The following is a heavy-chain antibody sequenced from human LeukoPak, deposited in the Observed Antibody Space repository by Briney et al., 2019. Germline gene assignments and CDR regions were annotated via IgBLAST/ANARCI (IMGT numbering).Heavy chain of an antibody. CDR2: INPNSGGT. V-gene: IGHV1-2*02. J-gene: IGHJ6*02. CDR3: ARDRGVTMVRGVILGMDV. Sequence: GASVKVSCKASGYTFTGYYMHWVRQAPGQGLEWMGWINPNSGGTNYAQKFQGRDTMTRDTSISTAYMELSRLRSDDTAVYYCARDRGVTMVRGVILGMDVWGQGTTVTVSS. CDR1: GYTFTGYY. D-gene: IGHD3-10*01.